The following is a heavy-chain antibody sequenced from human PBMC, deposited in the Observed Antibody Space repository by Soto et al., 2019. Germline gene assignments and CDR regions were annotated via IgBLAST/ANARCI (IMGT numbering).Heavy chain of an antibody. CDR2: IYYSGST. D-gene: IGHD6-13*01. CDR1: GGSISSYY. J-gene: IGHJ4*02. Sequence: SETLSLTCTVSGGSISSYYWSWIRQPPGKGLEWIGYIYYSGSTNYNPSLKSRVTISVDTSKNQFSLKLSSVTAADTAVYYCARGTGYSSSWYGMHYFDYWGQGTLVTVSS. V-gene: IGHV4-59*01. CDR3: ARGTGYSSSWYGMHYFDY.